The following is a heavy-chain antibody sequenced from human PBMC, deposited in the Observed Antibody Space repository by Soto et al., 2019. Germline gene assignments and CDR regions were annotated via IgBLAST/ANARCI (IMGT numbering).Heavy chain of an antibody. CDR3: ASARQRDTGRGLDV. V-gene: IGHV4-59*01. CDR2: ISYSGST. J-gene: IGHJ6*02. D-gene: IGHD5-18*01. Sequence: SETLSLTCTISGDSINNYFWNWIRQSPGKGLEWIGYISYSGSTSYNPSLQSRVTISSDTSKNQFSLELSSVTAADTAVYYCASARQRDTGRGLDVWGQGTTVTSP. CDR1: GDSINNYF.